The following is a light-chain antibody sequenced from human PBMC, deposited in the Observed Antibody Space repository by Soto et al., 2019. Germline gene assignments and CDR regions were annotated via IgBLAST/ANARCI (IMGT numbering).Light chain of an antibody. J-gene: IGLJ1*01. CDR1: SSDVGAYNY. CDR2: DVT. V-gene: IGLV2-14*01. Sequence: QSVLTQPASVSGPPGQSITISCTGTSSDVGAYNYVSWYQHHPGKAPRLVIYDVTNRPSGISDRFSGSKSGNTAPLTISGLLAEAEADYYCTSYTSTSTYVFGTGTKVTVL. CDR3: TSYTSTSTYV.